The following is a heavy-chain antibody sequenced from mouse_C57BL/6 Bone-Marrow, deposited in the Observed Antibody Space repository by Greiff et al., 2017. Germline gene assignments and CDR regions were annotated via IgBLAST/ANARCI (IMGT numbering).Heavy chain of an antibody. J-gene: IGHJ3*01. CDR1: GYTFTSYW. CDR3: ARSYYGNYEFAY. V-gene: IGHV1-55*01. CDR2: IYPGSGST. D-gene: IGHD2-10*01. Sequence: QVQLQQSGAELVKPGASVKMSCKASGYTFTSYWITWVKQRPGQGLEWIGDIYPGSGSTNYNEKFKSKATLTVDTSSSTAYMQLSSLTSEDSAVYYCARSYYGNYEFAYWGQGTLVTVSA.